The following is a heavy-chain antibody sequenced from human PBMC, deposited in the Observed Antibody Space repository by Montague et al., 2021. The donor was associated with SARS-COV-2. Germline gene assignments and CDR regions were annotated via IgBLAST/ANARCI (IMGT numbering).Heavy chain of an antibody. J-gene: IGHJ6*02. CDR3: ARDASSSRWLRGRERYHFYPMDV. Sequence: SETLSLTCTIHGGSFSGGSFSGFYWNLVRQAPGEGLEWIGEINDXGSTNYKPSLRSRVTISVDKSDIQLSLSLRSVTAADTDVYYCARDASSSRWLRGRERYHFYPMDVWGQGTTVTVSS. CDR1: GGSFSGFY. V-gene: IGHV4-34*01. D-gene: IGHD1-1*01. CDR2: INDXGST.